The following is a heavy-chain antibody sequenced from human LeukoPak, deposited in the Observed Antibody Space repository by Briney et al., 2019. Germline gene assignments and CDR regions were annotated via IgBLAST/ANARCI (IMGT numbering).Heavy chain of an antibody. CDR2: IYYSGST. CDR1: GGSISSYY. CDR3: ARVPYYDFWSGYSDNYFDP. V-gene: IGHV4-59*01. J-gene: IGHJ5*02. D-gene: IGHD3-3*01. Sequence: SETLSLTCTVSGGSISSYYWSWIRQPPGKGLEWIGYIYYSGSTNYNPSLKSRVTMSVDTSKNQFSLKLDSVTAADTAVYYCARVPYYDFWSGYSDNYFDPWGQGTLVTVSS.